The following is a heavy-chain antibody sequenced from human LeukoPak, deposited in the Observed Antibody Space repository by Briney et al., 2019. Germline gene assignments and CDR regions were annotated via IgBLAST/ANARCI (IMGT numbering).Heavy chain of an antibody. CDR1: GFTFSSYW. J-gene: IGHJ4*02. CDR2: ISGGGGST. Sequence: QPGGSLRLSCAASGFTFSSYWMHWVRQAPGKGLEWVPAISGGGGSTYYADSVKGRFTISRDNSKNTQYLQINFLRADDTAVYYCAKCLTTVTTIDYWGQGTLVTVSS. V-gene: IGHV3-23*01. CDR3: AKCLTTVTTIDY. D-gene: IGHD4-17*01.